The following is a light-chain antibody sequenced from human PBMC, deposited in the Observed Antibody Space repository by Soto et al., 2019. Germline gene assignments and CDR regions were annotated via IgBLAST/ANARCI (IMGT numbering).Light chain of an antibody. CDR3: CSYAGNYPR. CDR2: DVT. V-gene: IGLV2-11*01. J-gene: IGLJ2*01. CDR1: SSGIGRYNF. Sequence: QSALTQPRSVSGSPGQSVTISCTATSSGIGRYNFVSWYQHHPGKAPKLIIFDVTKRPSGVPDRFSGSKSGNTASLTISGLQAEDEAGYYCCSYAGNYPRFGGGTKLTVL.